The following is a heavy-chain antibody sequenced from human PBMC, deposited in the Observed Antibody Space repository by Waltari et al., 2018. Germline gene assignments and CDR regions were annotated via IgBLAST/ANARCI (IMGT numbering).Heavy chain of an antibody. CDR1: GYTFTVYY. Sequence: QVQLVQSGAEVKKPGASVKVSCTASGYTFTVYYMHWVRQAPGQGLEWMGWINPNSGGTNYAQKFQGRVTMTRDTSISTAYMELSRLRSDDTAVYYCAKVPYYYDSGGYYDYWGQGTLVTVSS. D-gene: IGHD3-22*01. J-gene: IGHJ4*02. CDR3: AKVPYYYDSGGYYDY. V-gene: IGHV1-2*02. CDR2: INPNSGGT.